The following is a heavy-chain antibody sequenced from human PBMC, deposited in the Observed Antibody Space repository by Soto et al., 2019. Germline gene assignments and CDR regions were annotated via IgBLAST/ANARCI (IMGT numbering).Heavy chain of an antibody. CDR2: IYPGDSDT. V-gene: IGHV5-51*01. Sequence: GESLKISCKGSGYSFTSYWIGWVRQMPGKGLEWMGIIYPGDSDTRYSPSFQGQVTISADKSISTAYLQWSSLKASDTAMYYCSIFPDYIWGSYRTIVDYWGQGTLVTVSS. D-gene: IGHD3-16*02. CDR1: GYSFTSYW. J-gene: IGHJ4*02. CDR3: SIFPDYIWGSYRTIVDY.